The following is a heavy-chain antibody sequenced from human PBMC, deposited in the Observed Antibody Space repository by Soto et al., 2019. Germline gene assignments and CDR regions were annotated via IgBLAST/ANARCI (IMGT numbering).Heavy chain of an antibody. Sequence: EVQLGESGGGLVQPGGSLRLSCAASGFTFSTYAMAWVRQAPGQGLEWVSGISGRGGRIYYADSVQGRFTISRDNSKKTLYVQMNSLGVEDTAVYYCAKRDYSDSGGYDSLFDYWGQGTLVTVSS. CDR1: GFTFSTYA. V-gene: IGHV3-23*04. CDR3: AKRDYSDSGGYDSLFDY. J-gene: IGHJ4*02. CDR2: ISGRGGRI. D-gene: IGHD3-22*01.